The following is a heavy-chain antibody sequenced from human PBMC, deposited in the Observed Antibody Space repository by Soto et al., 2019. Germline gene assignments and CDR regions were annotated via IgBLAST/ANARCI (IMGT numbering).Heavy chain of an antibody. CDR3: TTAFEF. CDR2: IDRDGSGT. D-gene: IGHD3-9*01. J-gene: IGHJ6*04. Sequence: GGSLRLSCAASGFTFSNFGHFWMHWVRQVPGRGLVWVSRIDRDGSGTSYADSVKGRFTISRDNAKNMLYLQMNSLRAEDTAIYYCTTAFEFWGKGAPVTVSS. V-gene: IGHV3-74*01. CDR1: GFTFSNFGHFW.